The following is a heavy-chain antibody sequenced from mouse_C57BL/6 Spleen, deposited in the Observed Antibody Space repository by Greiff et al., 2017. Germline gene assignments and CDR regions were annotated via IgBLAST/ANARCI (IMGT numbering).Heavy chain of an antibody. CDR3: ARLGGYYGNFDY. D-gene: IGHD2-3*01. Sequence: VQLQQPGAELVRPGSSVKLSCKASGYTFTSYWMDWVKQRPGQGLEWIGNIYPSDSETHYNQKFKDKATLTVDKSSSTAYMQLSSLTSEDSAVYYCARLGGYYGNFDYWGQGTSVTVSS. CDR2: IYPSDSET. V-gene: IGHV1-61*01. J-gene: IGHJ4*01. CDR1: GYTFTSYW.